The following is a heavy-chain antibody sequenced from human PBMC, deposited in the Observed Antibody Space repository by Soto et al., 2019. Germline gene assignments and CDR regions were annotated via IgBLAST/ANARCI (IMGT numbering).Heavy chain of an antibody. Sequence: EVHLVESGGGLVQPGRSLRLSCAASGFTFDDYAMYWVRRVPGKCLEWVSSISWNSNIVGYVDSVKGRFTISRDNAKNSLSLQMNSLRPEDTALYYCARGGPDGFCSGGRCYFDSWGQGTLVTVSS. CDR2: ISWNSNIV. V-gene: IGHV3-9*01. D-gene: IGHD2-15*01. CDR1: GFTFDDYA. CDR3: ARGGPDGFCSGGRCYFDS. J-gene: IGHJ4*02.